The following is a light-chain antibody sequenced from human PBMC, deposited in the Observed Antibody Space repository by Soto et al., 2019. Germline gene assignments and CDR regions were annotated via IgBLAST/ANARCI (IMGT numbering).Light chain of an antibody. CDR3: QQYFSYPLT. V-gene: IGKV4-1*01. Sequence: DIVMTQSPDSLAVSLGERATISCKSSQTISYTSINKTYLAWYQQRPGQPPKSLIYWASIRGSGVPDRLSGSGFGTDFTLTISSLQTEDVAVYYCQQYFSYPLTFGGGTKVDIK. CDR2: WAS. CDR1: QTISYTSINKTY. J-gene: IGKJ4*01.